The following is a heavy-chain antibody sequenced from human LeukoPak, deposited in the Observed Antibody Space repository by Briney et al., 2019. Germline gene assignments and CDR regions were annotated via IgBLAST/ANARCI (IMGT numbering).Heavy chain of an antibody. CDR2: IGSSNTI. Sequence: GGSLRLSCAASGFTFSDYYMSWIRQAPGKGLVWLSYIGSSNTIYSADSVKGRFTISRDNAKNSLYLQMNSLRAEDTAVYYCARGSFLITFGGLIVWGQGTLVTVSS. J-gene: IGHJ4*02. D-gene: IGHD3-16*02. V-gene: IGHV3-11*04. CDR3: ARGSFLITFGGLIV. CDR1: GFTFSDYY.